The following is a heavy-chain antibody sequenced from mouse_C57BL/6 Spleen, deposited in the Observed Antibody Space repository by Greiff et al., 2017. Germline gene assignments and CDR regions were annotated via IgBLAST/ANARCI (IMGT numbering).Heavy chain of an antibody. CDR2: INPNYGTT. V-gene: IGHV1-39*01. J-gene: IGHJ3*01. D-gene: IGHD2-1*01. Sequence: VHVKQSGPELVKPGASVKISCKASGYSFTDYNMNWVKQSNGKSLEWIGVINPNYGTTSYNQKFKGKATLTVDQSSSTAYMQLNSLTSEDSAVYYCARSTMEGPSWFAYWGQGTLVTVSA. CDR1: GYSFTDYN. CDR3: ARSTMEGPSWFAY.